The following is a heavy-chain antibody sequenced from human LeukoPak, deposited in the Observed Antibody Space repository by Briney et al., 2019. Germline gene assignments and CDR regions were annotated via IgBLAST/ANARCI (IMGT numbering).Heavy chain of an antibody. D-gene: IGHD1-26*01. Sequence: GGSLRLSCAPSRLTASNYYMGWGRQAPGKGLEWVSIIYAGGYTCYADSVKDRFTISRDNAKNSLYLQMNSLRDEDTAVYFCAREQWDPSQTKVDFDYWGQGTLVTVSS. CDR3: AREQWDPSQTKVDFDY. CDR2: IYAGGYT. V-gene: IGHV3-66*01. CDR1: RLTASNYY. J-gene: IGHJ4*02.